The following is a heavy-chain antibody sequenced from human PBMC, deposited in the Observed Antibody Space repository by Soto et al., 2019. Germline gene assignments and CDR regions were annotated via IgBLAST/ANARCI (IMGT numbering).Heavy chain of an antibody. CDR1: GFTFSSYW. Sequence: AGSLRLSCAASGFTFSSYWMHWVRQAPGKGLVWVSRINSDGSSTYYADSVKGRFTISRDNAKNTLYLQMNSLRAEDTAVYYSTSSLSPMDVWGQGTTVTVSS. CDR2: INSDGSST. CDR3: TSSLSPMDV. V-gene: IGHV3-74*01. J-gene: IGHJ6*02.